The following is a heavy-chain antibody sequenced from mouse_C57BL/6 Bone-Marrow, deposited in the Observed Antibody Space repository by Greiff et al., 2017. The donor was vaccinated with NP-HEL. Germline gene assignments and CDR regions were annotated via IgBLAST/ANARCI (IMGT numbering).Heavy chain of an antibody. CDR2: ISDGGSYT. CDR1: GFTFSSYA. CDR3: ARDSGMGSWFAY. D-gene: IGHD4-1*01. Sequence: EVMLVESGGGLVKPGGSLKLSCAASGFTFSSYAMSWVRQTPEKRLEWVATISDGGSYTYYPDNVQGRFTISRDNAKNNLYLQMSHLKSEDTAMYYCARDSGMGSWFAYWGQGTLVTVSA. V-gene: IGHV5-4*01. J-gene: IGHJ3*01.